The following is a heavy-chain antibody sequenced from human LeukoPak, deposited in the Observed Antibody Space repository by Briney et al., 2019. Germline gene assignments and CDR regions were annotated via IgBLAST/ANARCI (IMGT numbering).Heavy chain of an antibody. CDR1: GFTFSSNW. CDR2: IKPDGSAE. CDR3: ARVAHYDSSGYYFDY. V-gene: IGHV3-7*03. D-gene: IGHD3-22*01. Sequence: GGSLRLSCATSGFTFSSNWMSWVRHVPGRGLDWVANIKPDGSAEYYAASVKGRFTISRDNAKNSLYLQMNSLRAEDTASYHCARVAHYDSSGYYFDYWGQGTLVTVSS. J-gene: IGHJ4*02.